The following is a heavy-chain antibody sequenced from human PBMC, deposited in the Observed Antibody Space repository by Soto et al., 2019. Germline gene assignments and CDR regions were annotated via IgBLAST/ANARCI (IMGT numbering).Heavy chain of an antibody. Sequence: GGSLRLSCAASGFTFSSYWMSWVRQAPGKGLEWVANIKQDGSEKYYVDSVEGRFTISRDNAKNSLYLQMNSLRAEDTAVYYCARDAPGYYDSSGYPWVYWGQGTLVTVSS. CDR3: ARDAPGYYDSSGYPWVY. CDR1: GFTFSSYW. D-gene: IGHD3-22*01. J-gene: IGHJ4*02. CDR2: IKQDGSEK. V-gene: IGHV3-7*04.